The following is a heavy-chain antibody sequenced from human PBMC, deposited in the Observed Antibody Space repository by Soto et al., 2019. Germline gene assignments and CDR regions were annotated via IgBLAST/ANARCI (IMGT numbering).Heavy chain of an antibody. Sequence: SGRSRRLSCAASGFTFSTAWIKWVRQAPGKGLEWVGRIKSKIDGGTTDFAASVKGRFAISRDDSQDTMFLQMNSLKSEDTAVYYCSIDYHFTTRLVLFDFWGRGSLVIVSS. J-gene: IGHJ4*01. D-gene: IGHD3-22*01. CDR3: SIDYHFTTRLVLFDF. CDR1: GFTFSTAW. V-gene: IGHV3-15*07. CDR2: IKSKIDGGTT.